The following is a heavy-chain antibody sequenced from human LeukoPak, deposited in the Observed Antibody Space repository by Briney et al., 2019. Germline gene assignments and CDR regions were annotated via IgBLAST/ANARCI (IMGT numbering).Heavy chain of an antibody. D-gene: IGHD4-17*01. CDR3: ASSTTLLNMVTTR. V-gene: IGHV4-59*12. CDR2: IYYSGST. Sequence: PSETLSLTCTVSGGSISSYYWSWIQQPAGKGLEWIGYIYYSGSTNYNPSLKSRVTISVDTSKNQFSLKLTSVTAADTAVYYCASSTTLLNMVTTRWGQGTLVTVSS. J-gene: IGHJ4*02. CDR1: GGSISSYY.